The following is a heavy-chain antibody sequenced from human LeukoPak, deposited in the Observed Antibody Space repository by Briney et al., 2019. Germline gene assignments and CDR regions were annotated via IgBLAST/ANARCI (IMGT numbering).Heavy chain of an antibody. J-gene: IGHJ6*02. CDR3: AKDRENFIPETTFFYNYGLDV. V-gene: IGHV1-2*02. CDR2: INPKSGGT. Sequence: ASVKVSCKASGYTFTGYYIHWVRQAPGQGLEWMGWINPKSGGTTYAQKFQGRVTITRDTPISTAYMEVSRLGSDDTAVYFCAKDRENFIPETTFFYNYGLDVWGQGTTVTVSS. D-gene: IGHD2/OR15-2a*01. CDR1: GYTFTGYY.